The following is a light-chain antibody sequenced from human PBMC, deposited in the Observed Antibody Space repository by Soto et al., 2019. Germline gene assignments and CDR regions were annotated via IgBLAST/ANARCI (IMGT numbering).Light chain of an antibody. V-gene: IGKV3-20*01. CDR1: QSVSSSH. J-gene: IGKJ1*01. CDR3: HQSVVSRWT. CDR2: GAS. Sequence: PGERATLSCRASQSVSSSHLAWYQQKPGQAPRLLIYGASSRATGIPDRFTGSGSGTDFTLTISRLEPEDFAVYYCHQSVVSRWTFGQGTKVDIK.